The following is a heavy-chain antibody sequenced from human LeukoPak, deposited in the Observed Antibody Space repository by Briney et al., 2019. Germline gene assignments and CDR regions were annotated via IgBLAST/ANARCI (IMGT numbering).Heavy chain of an antibody. V-gene: IGHV3-11*05. Sequence: NPGGSLRLSCAASGFTFSDYYMSWIRQAPGKGLEWVSYISSSSSYTNYADSVKGRFTISRDNAKNSPYLQMNSLRAEDTAVYYCARDRDSSGWYGEVYWGQGTLVTVSS. CDR2: ISSSSSYT. D-gene: IGHD6-19*01. J-gene: IGHJ4*02. CDR3: ARDRDSSGWYGEVY. CDR1: GFTFSDYY.